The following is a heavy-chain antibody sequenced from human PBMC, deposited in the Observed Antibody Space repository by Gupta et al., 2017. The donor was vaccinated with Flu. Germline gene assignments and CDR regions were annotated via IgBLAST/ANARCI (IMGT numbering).Heavy chain of an antibody. D-gene: IGHD3-10*01. J-gene: IGHJ5*01. CDR3: ATLRDFGSGSYSNWFDS. CDR2: NIPVFGTA. Sequence: QVQLVQSGAEVKKPGSSVKVSCKASGGTLSTFAINWVRQVPGQGLEWMGENIPVFGTANYAQTLQGRVTITADKSTSTVYMELSSLRFEDTAVYYCATLRDFGSGSYSNWFDSWGQGTLVTVSS. V-gene: IGHV1-69*06. CDR1: GGTLSTFA.